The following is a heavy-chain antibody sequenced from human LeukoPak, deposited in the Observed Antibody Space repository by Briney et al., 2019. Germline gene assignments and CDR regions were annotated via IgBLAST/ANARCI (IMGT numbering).Heavy chain of an antibody. Sequence: PSETLSLTCTVSGYSISSGYYWSWIRQPAGKGLEWIGRFYSSQSTDYSPSLRSRVTISVDTSKNQFSLKVRSVTTEDTAVYYCATNSGWGDLGYWGQGILVTVSS. J-gene: IGHJ4*02. CDR1: GYSISSGYY. V-gene: IGHV4-38-2*02. CDR2: FYSSQST. D-gene: IGHD2-21*02. CDR3: ATNSGWGDLGY.